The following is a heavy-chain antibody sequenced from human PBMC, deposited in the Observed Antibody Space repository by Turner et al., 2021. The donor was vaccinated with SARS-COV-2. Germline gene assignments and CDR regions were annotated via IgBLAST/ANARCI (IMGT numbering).Heavy chain of an antibody. CDR2: IYYSGSP. J-gene: IGHJ4*02. CDR3: ARRVWLRAHFDY. Sequence: QLQLQESGPGLVKPSETLSLTCTASGDSISSSSYYWGWIRQPPGKGLECIGSIYYSGSPYYNPSLKSRVTISVDTSKNQFSLKLSSVTAADTAVYYCARRVWLRAHFDYWGQGTLVTVSS. D-gene: IGHD5-12*01. V-gene: IGHV4-39*01. CDR1: GDSISSSSYY.